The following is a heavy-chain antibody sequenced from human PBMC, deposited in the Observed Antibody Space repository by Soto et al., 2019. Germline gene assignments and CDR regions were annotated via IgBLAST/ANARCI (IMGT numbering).Heavy chain of an antibody. V-gene: IGHV5-51*01. CDR1: GYSFTSYW. D-gene: IGHD2-8*01. Sequence: GESLKISCKGSGYSFTSYWIGWVRQMPGKSLEWMGIIYPGDSDTRYSPSFQGQVTISADKSISTAYLQWSSLKASDTAMYYCARLGLEVLIPSSYYHYYMDVWGKGTTVTVSS. J-gene: IGHJ6*03. CDR2: IYPGDSDT. CDR3: ARLGLEVLIPSSYYHYYMDV.